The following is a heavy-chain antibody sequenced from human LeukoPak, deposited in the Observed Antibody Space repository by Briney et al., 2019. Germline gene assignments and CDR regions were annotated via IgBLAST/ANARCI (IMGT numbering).Heavy chain of an antibody. CDR3: ASQLGYCSSTGCYTEWYFDL. CDR2: IYHSGST. Sequence: SETLSLTCAVSGYSINSGYYWGWIRQPPGKGLEWIGSIYHSGSTYYNPSLKSRVTISVDTSKNQFSLKLSSVTAADTAEYYCASQLGYCSSTGCYTEWYFDLWGRGTLVTVSS. D-gene: IGHD2-2*02. J-gene: IGHJ2*01. CDR1: GYSINSGYY. V-gene: IGHV4-38-2*01.